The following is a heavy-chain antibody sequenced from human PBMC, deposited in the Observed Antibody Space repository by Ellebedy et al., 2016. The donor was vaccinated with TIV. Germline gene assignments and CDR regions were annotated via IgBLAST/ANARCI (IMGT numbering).Heavy chain of an antibody. J-gene: IGHJ4*02. CDR2: ISRLDDST. V-gene: IGHV3-23*01. CDR3: AKDSTKD. D-gene: IGHD1-26*01. Sequence: GESLKISCSASGFIFRNYVMSWVRQAPGKGLKWVSGISRLDDSTYYADSVKGRFTISRDNSKNTLSLQMNSLRAEDTAVYYCAKDSTKDWGQGTLVTVSS. CDR1: GFIFRNYV.